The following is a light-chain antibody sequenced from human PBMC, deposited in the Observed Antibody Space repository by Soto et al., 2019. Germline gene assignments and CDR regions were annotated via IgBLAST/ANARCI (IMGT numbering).Light chain of an antibody. Sequence: QAVVTQPPSVSAAPGQKVTISCSGSSSNIGNNFVSWYQQLPGTAPKLLIYDNNKRPSGIPDRFSGSKSGTSATLGITGLQSGDEVDYYCATWESSLSIGVFGGGTKLTVL. CDR2: DNN. V-gene: IGLV1-51*01. J-gene: IGLJ2*01. CDR1: SSNIGNNF. CDR3: ATWESSLSIGV.